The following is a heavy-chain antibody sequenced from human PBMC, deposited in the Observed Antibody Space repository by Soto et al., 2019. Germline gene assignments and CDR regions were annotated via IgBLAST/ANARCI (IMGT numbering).Heavy chain of an antibody. D-gene: IGHD3-9*01. V-gene: IGHV3-33*01. J-gene: IGHJ3*02. Sequence: PGGSLRLSCAASGFTFSSYGMHWVRQAPGKGLEWVAVIWYDGSNKYYADSVKGRFTISRDNSKNTLYLQMNSLRAEDTAVYYCARVLRYFDWLPEGAFDIWGQGTMVTVSS. CDR3: ARVLRYFDWLPEGAFDI. CDR2: IWYDGSNK. CDR1: GFTFSSYG.